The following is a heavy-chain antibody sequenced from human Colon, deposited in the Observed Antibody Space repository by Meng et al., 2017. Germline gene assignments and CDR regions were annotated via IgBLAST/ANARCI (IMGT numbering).Heavy chain of an antibody. Sequence: QVQLGTSGAGVKKPGASVKVLCKAYGYTFTGYYIHWLRQAPAQGLEWLGWINPYGGATNYAQKFKGRVTMTSETSTSTAYLDLTSLTSDDTAMYYCARTTIITSMPFDSWGQGTLVTVSS. V-gene: IGHV1-2*02. J-gene: IGHJ5*01. D-gene: IGHD4/OR15-4a*01. CDR2: INPYGGAT. CDR1: GYTFTGYY. CDR3: ARTTIITSMPFDS.